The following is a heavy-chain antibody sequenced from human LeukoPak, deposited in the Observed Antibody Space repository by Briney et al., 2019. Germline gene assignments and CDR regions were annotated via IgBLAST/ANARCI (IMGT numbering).Heavy chain of an antibody. J-gene: IGHJ4*02. Sequence: GGSVKVSCKASGYTFTSYYMHWVRQAPGQGLEWMGIINPSGGSTSYAQKFQGRVTMTRDTSTSTVYMELSSLRSEDTAVYYCARVRGVGFWSPRLDYPNYFDYWGQGTLVTVSS. CDR3: ARVRGVGFWSPRLDYPNYFDY. D-gene: IGHD3-3*01. CDR2: INPSGGST. V-gene: IGHV1-46*01. CDR1: GYTFTSYY.